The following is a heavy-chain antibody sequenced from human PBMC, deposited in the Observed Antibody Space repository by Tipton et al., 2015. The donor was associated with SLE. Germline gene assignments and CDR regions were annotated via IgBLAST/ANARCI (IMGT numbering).Heavy chain of an antibody. CDR3: AWVTHSFSGGTRYECYFYY. CDR2: IGYVYRSQST. J-gene: IGHJ4*02. V-gene: IGHV4-59*11. CDR1: GGSINDHY. D-gene: IGHD2-15*01. Sequence: TLSLTCTVSGGSINDHYWTWIRQPPGKGLEWIGYIGYVYRSQSTNYNASLKSRVTMSLESSKNQFSLKLTSVTAADTADYYCAWVTHSFSGGTRYECYFYYWYWGMLVTVTS.